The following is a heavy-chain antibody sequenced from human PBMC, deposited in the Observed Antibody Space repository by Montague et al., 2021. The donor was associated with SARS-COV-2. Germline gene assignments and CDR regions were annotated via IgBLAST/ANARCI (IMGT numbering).Heavy chain of an antibody. CDR3: ANHGGSCTGGSCYYVY. D-gene: IGHD2-15*01. CDR2: IYYSGST. V-gene: IGHV4-59*01. J-gene: IGHJ4*02. CDR1: GGSISTYY. Sequence: SETLSLTCSVSGGSISTYYWSWIRQPPGKGLEWIGYIYYSGSTNYNPSLKSRVTISIDTSKNQFSLELSSVTAADMAVDYCANHGGSCTGGSCYYVYWGQGTLVTVSS.